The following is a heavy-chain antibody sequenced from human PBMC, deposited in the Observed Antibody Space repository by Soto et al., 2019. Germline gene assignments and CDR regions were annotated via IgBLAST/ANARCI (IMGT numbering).Heavy chain of an antibody. CDR1: GGSFSGYY. CDR2: INHSGST. J-gene: IGHJ3*02. V-gene: IGHV4-34*01. Sequence: SETLSLTCAVYGGSFSGYYWSWIRQPPGKGLEWIGEINHSGSTNYNPSLKSRVTISVDTSKNQFSLKLRSVTAADTAVYYCARRGQQLVLGTFDIWGQGTMVTVSS. D-gene: IGHD6-13*01. CDR3: ARRGQQLVLGTFDI.